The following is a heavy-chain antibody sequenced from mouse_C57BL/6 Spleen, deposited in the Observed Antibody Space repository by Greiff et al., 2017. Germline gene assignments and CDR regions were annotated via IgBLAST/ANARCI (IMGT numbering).Heavy chain of an antibody. CDR3: ARDGSGLYFDY. CDR2: IDPSDSYT. D-gene: IGHD1-1*01. Sequence: QVQLQQPGAELVMPGASVKLSCKASGYTFTSYWMHWVKQRPGQGLEWIGEIDPSDSYTNYNQKFKGKATLTVDKSTSTAYMQLSSLTAEYAAFYYCARDGSGLYFDYWGQGATLTVSS. V-gene: IGHV1-69*01. J-gene: IGHJ2*01. CDR1: GYTFTSYW.